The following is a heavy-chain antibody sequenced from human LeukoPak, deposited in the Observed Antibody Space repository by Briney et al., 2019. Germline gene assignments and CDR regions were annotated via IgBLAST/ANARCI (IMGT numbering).Heavy chain of an antibody. CDR1: GGSIRSYY. CDR3: ARASLILKGPQKLYYFDY. V-gene: IGHV4-59*01. Sequence: SETLSLTCTVSGGSIRSYYWSWIRQPPGKGLEWIGYIYYSGSTNYNPSLKSRVTISVDTSKNQFSLKLSSVTAADTAVYYCARASLILKGPQKLYYFDYWGQGTLVTVSS. D-gene: IGHD3/OR15-3a*01. CDR2: IYYSGST. J-gene: IGHJ4*02.